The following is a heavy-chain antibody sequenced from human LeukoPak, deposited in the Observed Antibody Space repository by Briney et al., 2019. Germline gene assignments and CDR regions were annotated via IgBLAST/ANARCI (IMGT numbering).Heavy chain of an antibody. V-gene: IGHV1-69*06. D-gene: IGHD4-17*01. CDR2: IIPIFGTA. CDR1: GGTFSSYA. J-gene: IGHJ6*03. Sequence: SVKVSCKASGGTFSSYAISWVRQAPGQGLEWMGGIIPIFGTANYAQKFQGRVTITADKSTSTAYMELSSLRSEDTAVYYCALSTTTVTTGDYYYYMDVWGKGTTVTVSS. CDR3: ALSTTTVTTGDYYYYMDV.